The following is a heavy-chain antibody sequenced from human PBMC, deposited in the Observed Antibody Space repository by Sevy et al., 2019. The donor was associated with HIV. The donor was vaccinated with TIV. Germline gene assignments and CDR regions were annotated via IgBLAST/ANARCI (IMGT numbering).Heavy chain of an antibody. J-gene: IGHJ6*02. D-gene: IGHD2-15*01. CDR2: ISGSAGST. Sequence: GGSLRLSCAASGFTFSTYAMSWVRQAPGKGLEWVSAISGSAGSTYYADLVKGRFTISRDKSKNTLYLQMNSLRAEDTAAYYCAKGDRTFYGLDVWGQGTTVTVSS. CDR3: AKGDRTFYGLDV. V-gene: IGHV3-23*01. CDR1: GFTFSTYA.